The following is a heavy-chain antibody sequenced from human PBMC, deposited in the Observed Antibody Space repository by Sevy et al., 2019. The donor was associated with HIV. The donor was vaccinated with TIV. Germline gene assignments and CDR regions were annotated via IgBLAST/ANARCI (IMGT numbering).Heavy chain of an antibody. CDR3: ARPNSGLHLYYFDY. Sequence: ASVKVSCKASGGTFSSYAISWVRQAPGQGLEWMGGINPIFGTANYAQKFQGRVTITADESTSTAYMELSSLRSEDTAVYYCARPNSGLHLYYFDYWGQGTLVTVSS. D-gene: IGHD3-10*01. J-gene: IGHJ4*02. CDR1: GGTFSSYA. CDR2: INPIFGTA. V-gene: IGHV1-69*13.